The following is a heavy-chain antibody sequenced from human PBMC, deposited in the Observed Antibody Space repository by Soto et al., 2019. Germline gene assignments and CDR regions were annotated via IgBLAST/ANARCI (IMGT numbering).Heavy chain of an antibody. D-gene: IGHD4-17*01. V-gene: IGHV4-34*01. J-gene: IGHJ5*02. CDR1: VGSFSGYH. CDR2: INDIGNT. CDR3: ARGSQNDYGDSRWFDP. Sequence: PSETLSLTCAVYVGSFSGYHRSWIRQPPGKGLEWIGEINDIGNTKYNPSLKSRATMSVDTSKNQFSLELSSVTAADTAVYYCARGSQNDYGDSRWFDPWGQGTLVTVSS.